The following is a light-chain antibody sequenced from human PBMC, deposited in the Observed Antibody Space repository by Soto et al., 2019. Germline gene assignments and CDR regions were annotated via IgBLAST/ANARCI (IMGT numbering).Light chain of an antibody. CDR3: QQQNSYPST. J-gene: IGKJ5*01. CDR2: TVS. V-gene: IGKV1-9*01. Sequence: IQLTQYPSSLSASVGDRVTTNCRASQGISSYLAWYLQRPGKAPILLIYTVSTLLSGVPSRFSGSGSGTEFTLTISSLQPEDFATYYCQQQNSYPSTFGQGTRLEIK. CDR1: QGISSY.